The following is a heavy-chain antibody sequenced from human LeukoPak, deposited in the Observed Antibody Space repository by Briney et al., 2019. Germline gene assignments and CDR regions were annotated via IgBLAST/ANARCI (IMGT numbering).Heavy chain of an antibody. Sequence: GALRLSCAASGFTFSSYAMSWVRQAPGKGLEWVSTISGSGGNTYYADSVKGRLTISRDNSKNTLYLQMNSLRAEDTAVFYCAKGLLYSSGWRPTDYWGQGTLVTVSS. CDR3: AKGLLYSSGWRPTDY. CDR2: ISGSGGNT. V-gene: IGHV3-23*01. J-gene: IGHJ4*02. CDR1: GFTFSSYA. D-gene: IGHD6-19*01.